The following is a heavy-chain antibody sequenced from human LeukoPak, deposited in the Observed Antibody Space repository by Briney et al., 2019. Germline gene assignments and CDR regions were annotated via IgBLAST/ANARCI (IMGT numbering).Heavy chain of an antibody. CDR1: GFTVSSYY. Sequence: GGSLRLSCAASGFTVSSYYMNWVRQAPGKELEWGSVIYTGGGRYYADSVRGRFTISRDTSKNMVFLQMNSLRVEDTAVYYCAREACSFGICGWFDPWGQGTLVTASS. V-gene: IGHV3-53*01. J-gene: IGHJ5*02. CDR3: AREACSFGICGWFDP. CDR2: IYTGGGR. D-gene: IGHD2-21*01.